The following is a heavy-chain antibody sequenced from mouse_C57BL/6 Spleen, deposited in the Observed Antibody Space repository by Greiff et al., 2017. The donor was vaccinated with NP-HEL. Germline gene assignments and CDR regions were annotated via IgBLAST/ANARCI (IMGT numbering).Heavy chain of an antibody. V-gene: IGHV1-74*01. CDR3: TRSLGYGSSSAWFAY. CDR2: IHPSDSDT. Sequence: QVQLKQPGAELVKPGASVKVSCKASGYTFTSYWMHWVKQRPGQGLEWIGRIHPSDSDTSYNQKFKGKAKLTAVTSASTAYMELSSLTNEDSAVYYCTRSLGYGSSSAWFAYWGQGTLVTVSA. CDR1: GYTFTSYW. J-gene: IGHJ3*01. D-gene: IGHD1-1*01.